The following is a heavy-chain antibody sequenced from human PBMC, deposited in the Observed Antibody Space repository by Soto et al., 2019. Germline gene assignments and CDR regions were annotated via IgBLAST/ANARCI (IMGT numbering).Heavy chain of an antibody. V-gene: IGHV5-10-1*01. J-gene: IGHJ5*02. Sequence: GESLKSSCKGSVYSFTTCWITWVRQMPGKGLEWMGRIDPSDSYTNYSPSLQGHVTISVDKSISTAYLQWNSLKASDTAIYYCASLRSLNSRLLFGLDPWGQGTLVTVSS. D-gene: IGHD3-10*01. CDR1: VYSFTTCW. CDR2: IDPSDSYT. CDR3: ASLRSLNSRLLFGLDP.